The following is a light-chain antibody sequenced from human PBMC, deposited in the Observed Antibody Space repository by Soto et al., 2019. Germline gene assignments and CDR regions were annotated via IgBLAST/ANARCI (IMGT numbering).Light chain of an antibody. CDR2: MAS. V-gene: IGKV2-28*01. CDR1: RSLLHSNGYTY. CDR3: KQALQTFT. Sequence: DNVMIPSPPSLLVTPREPGAISSRTSRSLLHSNGYTYLDWYQQKPGQSPQLLIYMASNRASGVPDRFSGSGSGTDFTLKISRLEAEDVGVYYCKQALQTFTSGQGTRLEIK. J-gene: IGKJ5*01.